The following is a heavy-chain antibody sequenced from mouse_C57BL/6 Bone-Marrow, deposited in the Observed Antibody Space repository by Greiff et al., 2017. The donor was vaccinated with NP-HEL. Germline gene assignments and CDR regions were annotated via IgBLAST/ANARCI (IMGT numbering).Heavy chain of an antibody. Sequence: EVKLMESGGDLVKPGGSLKLSCAASGFTFSSYGMSWVRQTPDKRLEWVATISSGGSYTYYPDSVKGRFTISRDNAKNTLYLQMSSLKSEDTAMYYCASLDSSGSPFAYWGQGTLVTVSA. D-gene: IGHD3-2*02. CDR3: ASLDSSGSPFAY. V-gene: IGHV5-6*01. CDR1: GFTFSSYG. CDR2: ISSGGSYT. J-gene: IGHJ3*01.